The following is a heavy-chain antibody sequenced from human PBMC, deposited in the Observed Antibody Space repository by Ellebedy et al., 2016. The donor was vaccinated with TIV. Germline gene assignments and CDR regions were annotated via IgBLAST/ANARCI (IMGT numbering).Heavy chain of an antibody. CDR2: ISPSNGGI. J-gene: IGHJ4*02. D-gene: IGHD1-26*01. V-gene: IGHV1-46*01. Sequence: ASVKVSCKAFGGTFSTYALNWVRQAPGQGLEWMGVISPSNGGINYSQKFSGRVTMTRDTSTSTVYMELTSLTSEDTAVYYCARESPGARSGFDYWGRGTLVTVSS. CDR3: ARESPGARSGFDY. CDR1: GGTFSTYA.